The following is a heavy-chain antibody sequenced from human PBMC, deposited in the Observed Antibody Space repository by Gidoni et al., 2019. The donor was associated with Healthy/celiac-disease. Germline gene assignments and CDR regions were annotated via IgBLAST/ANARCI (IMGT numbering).Heavy chain of an antibody. CDR3: AKNGGEVAVAGTWDYFDC. V-gene: IGHV3-23*01. CDR2: ISGSGGRA. J-gene: IGHJ4*02. CDR1: GFTFNNYG. D-gene: IGHD2-15*01. Sequence: VQLLESGGGLVQPGGSLSLSCAASGFTFNNYGLSWVRQAPGKGLEWVSGISGSGGRAYYADSVKGRFTISRDSSKNTLDLQMNTLRGEDTAVYYCAKNGGEVAVAGTWDYFDCWGQGTLVTVSS.